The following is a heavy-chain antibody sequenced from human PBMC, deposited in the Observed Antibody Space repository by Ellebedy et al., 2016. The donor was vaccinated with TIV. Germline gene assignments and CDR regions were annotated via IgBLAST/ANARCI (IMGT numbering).Heavy chain of an antibody. Sequence: GGSLRLSCAASGFSFSSYSMNWVRQAPGKGLEWVANINQDGSEQYYVDSVQGRFTISRDNARNSLNLQMNSVRAEDAAVYYCATDGSYGDYRSPTHAFVMWGQGTMVIVSS. CDR2: INQDGSEQ. J-gene: IGHJ3*02. CDR3: ATDGSYGDYRSPTHAFVM. CDR1: GFSFSSYS. D-gene: IGHD4-17*01. V-gene: IGHV3-7*01.